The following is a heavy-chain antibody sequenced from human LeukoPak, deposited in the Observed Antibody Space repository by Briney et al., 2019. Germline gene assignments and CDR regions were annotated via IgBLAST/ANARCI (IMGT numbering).Heavy chain of an antibody. D-gene: IGHD4-17*01. CDR2: INHSGST. Sequence: SETLSLTCAVYGGSFSGYYWSWIRQPPGKGLEWIGEINHSGSTNYNPSLKSRVTISVDTSKNQFSLKLSSVTAADTAVYYCARTTNGDYHYWGQGTLVTVSS. CDR3: ARTTNGDYHY. CDR1: GGSFSGYY. V-gene: IGHV4-34*01. J-gene: IGHJ4*02.